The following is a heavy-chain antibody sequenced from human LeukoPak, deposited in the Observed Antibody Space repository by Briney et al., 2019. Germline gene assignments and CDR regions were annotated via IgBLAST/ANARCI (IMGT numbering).Heavy chain of an antibody. D-gene: IGHD3/OR15-3a*01. J-gene: IGHJ4*02. Sequence: SETLSLTCAVYRGSFSGYYWGWIRQPPGKGLEWNGSIYYSGNTYYNASLKSQVSISIDTSKNQFSLRLTSVTAADTAVYYCARQTGSGLFILPGGQGTLVTVSS. V-gene: IGHV4-39*01. CDR3: ARQTGSGLFILP. CDR1: RGSFSGYY. CDR2: IYYSGNT.